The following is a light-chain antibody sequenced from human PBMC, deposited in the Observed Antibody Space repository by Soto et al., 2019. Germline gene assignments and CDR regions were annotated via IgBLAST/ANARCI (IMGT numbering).Light chain of an antibody. CDR2: DAS. V-gene: IGKV3-20*01. J-gene: IGKJ4*01. CDR3: QEDGSALLT. Sequence: EIVLTQSPGTLSLSPGERATLSCRASQSVSSSYLTWYQQKPGQAPRLLIYDASSRATGIPDRFSGSGSGTAFTLTISRLEPEDFAVYYFQEDGSALLTFGGGTKVEIK. CDR1: QSVSSSY.